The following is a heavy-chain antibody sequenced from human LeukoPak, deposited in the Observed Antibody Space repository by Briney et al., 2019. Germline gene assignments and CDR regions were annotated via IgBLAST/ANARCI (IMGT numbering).Heavy chain of an antibody. CDR3: TALCGGDCTDAFDI. CDR1: GFTFSNAW. CDR2: IYHSGST. D-gene: IGHD2-21*02. V-gene: IGHV4-4*02. J-gene: IGHJ3*02. Sequence: GSLRLSCAASGFTFSNAWMSWVRQPPGKGPEWIGEIYHSGSTNYNPSLKSRVTISVDKSKNQFSLKLSSVTAADTAVYYCTALCGGDCTDAFDIWGQGTMVTVSS.